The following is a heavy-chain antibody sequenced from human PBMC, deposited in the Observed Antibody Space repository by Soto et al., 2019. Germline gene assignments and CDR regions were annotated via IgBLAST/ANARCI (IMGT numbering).Heavy chain of an antibody. J-gene: IGHJ5*02. D-gene: IGHD5-12*01. Sequence: QVTLKESGPVLVKPTETLTLTCTVSGFSLSNARMGVSWIRQPPGKALEWLAHIFSNDEKSYSTSLKSRLTIAKDTSKSQVVLTMTNMDPVDTATYYCARNRWDGGLRIAKNWFDPWGQGTLVTVSS. CDR2: IFSNDEK. V-gene: IGHV2-26*01. CDR3: ARNRWDGGLRIAKNWFDP. CDR1: GFSLSNARMG.